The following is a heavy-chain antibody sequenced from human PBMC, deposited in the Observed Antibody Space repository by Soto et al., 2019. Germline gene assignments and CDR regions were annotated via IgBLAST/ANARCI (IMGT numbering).Heavy chain of an antibody. CDR2: INSDGSVS. V-gene: IGHV3-74*01. D-gene: IGHD2-15*01. CDR3: ARGDCVGGTCYSLAGSFYYHMDV. CDR1: GFTFSNYW. Sequence: EVKLVESGGGLVQPGGSLRLSCAASGFTFSNYWMYWVRQAPGKGLVWVSRINSDGSVSSYADSVKGRLTISRDNVKNTLYLQMNRLRVEDTAVYYCARGDCVGGTCYSLAGSFYYHMDVWGKGTTVTVFS. J-gene: IGHJ6*03.